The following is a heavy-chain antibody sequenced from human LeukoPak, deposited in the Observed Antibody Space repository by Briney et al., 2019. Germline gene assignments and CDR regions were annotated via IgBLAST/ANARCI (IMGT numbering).Heavy chain of an antibody. CDR3: ARRDSSSWYFQGYHFDY. CDR1: VGTFSSYA. D-gene: IGHD6-13*01. V-gene: IGHV1-69*13. CDR2: IIAIFRTG. J-gene: IGHJ4*02. Sequence: SVNVSCKASVGTFSSYAISWVRQAPGHGREWMGGIIAIFRTGNYEQKCPGRVTITADESTSTAYMERSSLRSEDTAVYYCARRDSSSWYFQGYHFDYWGQGTLVTVSS.